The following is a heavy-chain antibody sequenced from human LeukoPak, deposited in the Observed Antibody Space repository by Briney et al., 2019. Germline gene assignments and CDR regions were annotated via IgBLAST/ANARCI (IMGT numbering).Heavy chain of an antibody. Sequence: PGGSLRLSCAASGFTFSSYWMSWVRQAPGKGLEWVANIKQDGSEKYYVDSVKGRFTISRDNAKNSLCLQMNSLRAEDTAVYYCARDYGDGYNDYWGQGTLVTVSS. J-gene: IGHJ4*02. D-gene: IGHD5-24*01. CDR3: ARDYGDGYNDY. V-gene: IGHV3-7*01. CDR1: GFTFSSYW. CDR2: IKQDGSEK.